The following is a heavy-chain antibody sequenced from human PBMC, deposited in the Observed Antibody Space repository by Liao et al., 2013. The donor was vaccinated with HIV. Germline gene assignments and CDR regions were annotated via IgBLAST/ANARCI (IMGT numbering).Heavy chain of an antibody. CDR2: IYYSGSP. J-gene: IGHJ3*02. V-gene: IGHV4-30-4*08. CDR3: ARPEGSYDAFDI. D-gene: IGHD1-14*01. CDR1: GGSISSGDYY. Sequence: QVQLQESGPGLVKPSQTLSLTCTVSGGSISSGDYYWSWIRQPPGKGLEWIGYIYYSGSPYYNPSLKSRVIISVDTSKNQFSLRLSSVTAADTAVYYCARPEGSYDAFDIWGQGTMVTVSS.